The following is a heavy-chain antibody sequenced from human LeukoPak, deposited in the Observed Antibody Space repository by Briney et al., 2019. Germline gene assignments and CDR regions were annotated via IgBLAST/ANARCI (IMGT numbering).Heavy chain of an antibody. CDR2: IYYSGST. V-gene: IGHV4-59*13. Sequence: SETLSLTCTVSGGSISSYYWSWIRQPPGKGLEWVGYIYYSGSTNYNPSLKSRVTISVDTSKNQFSLKLSSVTAADTAVYYCARLVLDAFDIWGQGTMVTVSS. CDR3: ARLVLDAFDI. J-gene: IGHJ3*02. CDR1: GGSISSYY.